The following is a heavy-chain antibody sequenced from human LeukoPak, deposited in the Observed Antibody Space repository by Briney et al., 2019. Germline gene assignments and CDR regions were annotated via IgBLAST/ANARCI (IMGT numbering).Heavy chain of an antibody. J-gene: IGHJ6*02. D-gene: IGHD3-10*01. CDR1: GGSISSYY. CDR3: ARGIYYYGSGSYYYYYGMDV. Sequence: SETLSLTCTVSGGSISSYYWSWIRQPPGKGLEWIGYIYYSGSTYYNPSLKSRVTISVDTSKNQFSLKLSSVTAADTAVYYCARGIYYYGSGSYYYYYGMDVWGQGTTVTVSS. V-gene: IGHV4-59*06. CDR2: IYYSGST.